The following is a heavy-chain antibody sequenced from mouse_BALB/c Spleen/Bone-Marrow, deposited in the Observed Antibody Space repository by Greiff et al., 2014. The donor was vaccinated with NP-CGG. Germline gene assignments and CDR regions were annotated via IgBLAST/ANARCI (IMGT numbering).Heavy chain of an antibody. D-gene: IGHD2-2*01. CDR3: AIRYGYDGEAVAWFAY. Sequence: LEESGAELVRPGASVKISCKGSGYTFTDYAMHWVKQSHAKSLEWIGVISTYHGDASYNQKFKGKATMTVDKSSSTAYMELARLTSEDSAIYYCAIRYGYDGEAVAWFAYWGQGTLVTVSA. J-gene: IGHJ3*01. CDR2: ISTYHGDA. CDR1: GYTFTDYA. V-gene: IGHV1S137*01.